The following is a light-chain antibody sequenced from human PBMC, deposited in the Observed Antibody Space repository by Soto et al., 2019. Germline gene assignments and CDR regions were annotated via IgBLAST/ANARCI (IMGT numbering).Light chain of an antibody. V-gene: IGKV2-30*02. CDR3: MQGTYAPKT. CDR1: QSLVHSNGNTF. CDR2: KVS. J-gene: IGKJ1*01. Sequence: EVVMTQSPLSLPVTLGQPASISCRSSQSLVHSNGNTFLTWFQQRPGQSPRXLIYKVSIRDSGVSDRFSGSGSGTDFTLKISRVEAEDVGVYYCMQGTYAPKTFGQGTKVDIK.